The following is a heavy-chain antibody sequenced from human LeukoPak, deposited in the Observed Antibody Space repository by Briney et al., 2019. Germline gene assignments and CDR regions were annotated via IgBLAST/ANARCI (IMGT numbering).Heavy chain of an antibody. CDR2: ISGSGGST. CDR1: GFTFSNYG. D-gene: IGHD4-17*01. Sequence: GGSLRLSCAASGFTFSNYGMSWVRQAPGKGLEWVSAISGSGGSTYYADSVKGRFTISRDNSKNTLYLQMNSLRAEDTAVYYCAKRSGYGDFDYWGQGTLVTVSS. J-gene: IGHJ4*02. V-gene: IGHV3-23*01. CDR3: AKRSGYGDFDY.